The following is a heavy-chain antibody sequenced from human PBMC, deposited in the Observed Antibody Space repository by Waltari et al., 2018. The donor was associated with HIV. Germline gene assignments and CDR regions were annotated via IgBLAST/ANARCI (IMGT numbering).Heavy chain of an antibody. Sequence: QVQLKQWGAGVLKPSETLSLTCAVYSESFSGNYWSWIRQPPGKGLEWIGEVNHSGSTNSNPSLKSRVTISIDTSKKQFSRRLTSVTAADTALYYCARMPILGYGSYAFDSWGQGTLVTVSS. D-gene: IGHD6-13*01. CDR3: ARMPILGYGSYAFDS. J-gene: IGHJ4*02. CDR1: SESFSGNY. CDR2: VNHSGST. V-gene: IGHV4-34*01.